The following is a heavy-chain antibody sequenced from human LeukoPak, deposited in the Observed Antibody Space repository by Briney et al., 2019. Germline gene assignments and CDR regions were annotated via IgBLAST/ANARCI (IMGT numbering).Heavy chain of an antibody. J-gene: IGHJ4*02. CDR1: GFTFSSYA. Sequence: GGSLRLSCAASGFTFSSYAMSWVRQAPGKGLEWVAVISYDGSNKYYADSVKGRFTISRDNSKNTLYLQMNSLRAEDTAVYYCARDLGGEWGQGTLATVSS. CDR2: ISYDGSNK. D-gene: IGHD3-16*01. V-gene: IGHV3-30*03. CDR3: ARDLGGE.